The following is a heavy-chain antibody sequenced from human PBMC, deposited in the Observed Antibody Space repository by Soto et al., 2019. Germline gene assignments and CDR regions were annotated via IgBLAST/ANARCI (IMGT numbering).Heavy chain of an antibody. J-gene: IGHJ3*01. V-gene: IGHV4-31*03. Sequence: SETLCVICTVCGASLTIGSYYWTWIRHVPGKGLEWMGHIFHSGSSFTTPSLRGRLVLSIDTSDNHFSLTLISVTAADTAVYYCARGLGPDDKGHFIAAFDLWGRGTLVTGSS. CDR3: ARGLGPDDKGHFIAAFDL. CDR2: IFHSGSS. D-gene: IGHD3-16*01. CDR1: GASLTIGSYY.